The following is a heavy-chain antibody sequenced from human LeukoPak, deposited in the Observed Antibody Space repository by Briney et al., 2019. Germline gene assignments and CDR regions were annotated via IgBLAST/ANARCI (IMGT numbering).Heavy chain of an antibody. J-gene: IGHJ5*02. D-gene: IGHD2-2*01. CDR3: VRDRGGYCSRANCRAAWFDP. CDR1: GYTFTGYQ. Sequence: ASVKVSCKASGYTFTGYQIHWVRQAPGQGLEWMGRMNPNSGGTDYAQKFQGRVTMTRDTSISTAYMELSRLTSDDTAVYYCVRDRGGYCSRANCRAAWFDPWGQGTLVTVSS. V-gene: IGHV1-2*06. CDR2: MNPNSGGT.